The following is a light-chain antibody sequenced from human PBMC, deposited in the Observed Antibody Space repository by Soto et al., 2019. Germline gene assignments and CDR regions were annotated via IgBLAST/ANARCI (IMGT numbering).Light chain of an antibody. CDR2: DNS. CDR3: GTWDSSLTSSFYV. V-gene: IGLV1-51*01. J-gene: IGLJ1*01. Sequence: QPVLTQPPSVSAAPGQTVTISCSGSSTNIGNNFVSWYQQLPGSAPRLLIYDNSNRPLGIPDRFSGSKSGTSATLDITGLQTGDEADYYCGTWDSSLTSSFYVLGTGTKLTVL. CDR1: STNIGNNF.